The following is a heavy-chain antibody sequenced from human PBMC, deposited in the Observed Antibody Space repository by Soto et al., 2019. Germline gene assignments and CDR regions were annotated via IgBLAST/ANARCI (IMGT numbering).Heavy chain of an antibody. J-gene: IGHJ2*01. CDR1: GFTFSSYA. CDR3: AKDASSGITSFDL. CDR2: ISGSGGST. D-gene: IGHD3-3*01. Sequence: GGSLRLSCAASGFTFSSYAMSWVRQAPGKGLEWVSTISGSGGSTYYADSVKGRFTISRGNSKNTLYLQMNSLRAEDTALYYCAKDASSGITSFDLWGRGTLVTVSS. V-gene: IGHV3-23*01.